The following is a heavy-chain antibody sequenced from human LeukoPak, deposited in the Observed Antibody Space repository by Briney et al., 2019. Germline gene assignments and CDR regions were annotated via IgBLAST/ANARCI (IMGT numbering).Heavy chain of an antibody. D-gene: IGHD7-27*01. CDR2: IYTSGST. CDR1: GGSISSSSYY. CDR3: ARDQDWGSDY. V-gene: IGHV4-61*02. J-gene: IGHJ4*02. Sequence: SETLSLTCTVSGGSISSSSYYWSWIRQPAGKGLEWIGRIYTSGSTNYNPSLQSRVTISVDTSKNQFSLKLSSVTAADTAVYYCARDQDWGSDYWGQGTLVTVSS.